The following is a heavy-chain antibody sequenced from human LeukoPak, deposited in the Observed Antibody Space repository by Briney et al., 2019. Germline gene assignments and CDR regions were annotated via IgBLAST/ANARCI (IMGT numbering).Heavy chain of an antibody. CDR2: INHSGST. J-gene: IGHJ6*03. D-gene: IGHD1-26*01. Sequence: PSETLSLTCAVYGGSFSGYYWSWIRQPPGKGLEWIGEINHSGSTNYNPSLKSRVTISVDTSKNQFSLKLSSVTAADTAVYYCARVIKSGSYSRYYYYYMDVWGKGTTVTVSS. CDR3: ARVIKSGSYSRYYYYYMDV. CDR1: GGSFSGYY. V-gene: IGHV4-34*01.